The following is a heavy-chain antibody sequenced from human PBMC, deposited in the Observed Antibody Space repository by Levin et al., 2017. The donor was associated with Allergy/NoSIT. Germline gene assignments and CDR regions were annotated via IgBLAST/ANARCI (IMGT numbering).Heavy chain of an antibody. Sequence: GESLKISCAASGFTFSSYGMHWVRQAPGKGLEWVAVIWYDGSNKYYADSVKGRFTISRDNSKNTLYLQMNSLRAEDTAVYYCARGGDYNWFDPWGQGTLVTVSS. V-gene: IGHV3-33*01. CDR3: ARGGDYNWFDP. CDR2: IWYDGSNK. CDR1: GFTFSSYG. J-gene: IGHJ5*02. D-gene: IGHD4-17*01.